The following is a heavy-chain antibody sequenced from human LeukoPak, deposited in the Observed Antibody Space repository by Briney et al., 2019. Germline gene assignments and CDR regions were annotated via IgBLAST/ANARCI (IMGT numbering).Heavy chain of an antibody. D-gene: IGHD2-15*01. CDR3: AREDGYCSGGNCYSYFDS. V-gene: IGHV3-7*01. Sequence: QPGGSLRLSCAASGFTFSSYAMSWVRQAPGKGLEWVAYIKKTGSETYYVDSVKDRFTITRDNTRNSLFLQMYSLRAEDTAVYFCAREDGYCSGGNCYSYFDSWGQGTLVTVSS. J-gene: IGHJ4*02. CDR2: IKKTGSET. CDR1: GFTFSSYA.